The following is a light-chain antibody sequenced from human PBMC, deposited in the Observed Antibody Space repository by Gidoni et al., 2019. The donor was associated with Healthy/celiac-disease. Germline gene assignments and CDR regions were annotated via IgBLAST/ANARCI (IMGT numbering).Light chain of an antibody. CDR1: SSNIGAGFD. Sequence: QSVLTQPPSVSGAPGQRVTISCTGSSSNIGAGFDVHWYQHLPGTAPRLLIYGDSNRPSGVPDRFSGSKSGTSASLAITGLQAEDEADYYCQSYDSSLSDNVVFGGGTKLTVL. V-gene: IGLV1-40*01. CDR2: GDS. J-gene: IGLJ2*01. CDR3: QSYDSSLSDNVV.